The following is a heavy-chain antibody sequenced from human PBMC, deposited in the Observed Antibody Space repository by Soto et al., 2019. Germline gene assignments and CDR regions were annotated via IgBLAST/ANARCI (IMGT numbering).Heavy chain of an antibody. Sequence: SETLSLTCTVSGGSISSGGYYWSWIRQHPGKGLEWIGYIYYSGSTYYNPSLKSRVTISVDTSKNQFPLKLSSVTAADTAVYYCARGKQPAAEDLLTIFGVVNNYGMDVWGQGTTVTVSS. D-gene: IGHD3-3*01. CDR2: IYYSGST. CDR1: GGSISSGGYY. CDR3: ARGKQPAAEDLLTIFGVVNNYGMDV. V-gene: IGHV4-31*03. J-gene: IGHJ6*02.